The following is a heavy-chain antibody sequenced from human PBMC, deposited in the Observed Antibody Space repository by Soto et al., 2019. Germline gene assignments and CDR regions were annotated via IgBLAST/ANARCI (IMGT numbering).Heavy chain of an antibody. V-gene: IGHV3-72*01. CDR1: GFTLSDHY. CDR2: TRNKGNSYTT. J-gene: IGHJ6*02. D-gene: IGHD7-27*01. CDR3: FRGAGERQKLGGYYYGLDV. Sequence: EVQLVESGGGLVQPGGSLRLSCAASGFTLSDHYMDWVRQAPGKGLEWVGRTRNKGNSYTTEYAASVKGRFTISRDDSENSLYLQMNSLKTDDTAVYYCFRGAGERQKLGGYYYGLDVWGLGTTVTVSS.